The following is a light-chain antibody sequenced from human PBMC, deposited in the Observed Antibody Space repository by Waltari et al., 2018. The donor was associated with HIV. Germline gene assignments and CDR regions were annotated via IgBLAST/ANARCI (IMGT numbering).Light chain of an antibody. CDR2: DAS. CDR1: QDIKNY. V-gene: IGKV1-33*01. Sequence: DIQMTQSPSSLSASVGDRVTIPCQASQDIKNYLNWYQQKPGRAPELLIYDASNLEKGVPSRFSGSVSETDFTFTIRSLQPEDIATYYCQHYGHLPYTFGQGTRLESK. CDR3: QHYGHLPYT. J-gene: IGKJ2*01.